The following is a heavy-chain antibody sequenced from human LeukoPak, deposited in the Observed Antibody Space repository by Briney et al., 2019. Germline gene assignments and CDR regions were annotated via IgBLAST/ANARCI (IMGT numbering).Heavy chain of an antibody. CDR2: ISSSSSYI. D-gene: IGHD5-18*01. J-gene: IGHJ4*02. CDR1: GFTFSSYS. V-gene: IGHV3-21*01. CDR3: ARAGRYSYGYAYDY. Sequence: PGGSLRLSCAASGFTFSSYSMNWVRQAPGKGLEWVSSISSSSSYIYYADSVKGRFTISRDNAKNSLYLQMNSLSAEDTAVYFCARAGRYSYGYAYDYWGQGTLVTVSS.